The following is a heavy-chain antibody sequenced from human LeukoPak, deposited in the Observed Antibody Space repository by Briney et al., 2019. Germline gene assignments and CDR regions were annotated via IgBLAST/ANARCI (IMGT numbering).Heavy chain of an antibody. Sequence: SETLSLTCTVSGGSISSSIYYWGWIRQPPGKGLEWIGSIYYSGSTYYNPSLKSRVTISVDTSKNQFSLKLSSVTAADTAVYYCARRLRDYYDSSGYTRIDYWGQGTLVTVSS. CDR1: GGSISSSIYY. V-gene: IGHV4-39*01. D-gene: IGHD3-22*01. CDR3: ARRLRDYYDSSGYTRIDY. CDR2: IYYSGST. J-gene: IGHJ4*02.